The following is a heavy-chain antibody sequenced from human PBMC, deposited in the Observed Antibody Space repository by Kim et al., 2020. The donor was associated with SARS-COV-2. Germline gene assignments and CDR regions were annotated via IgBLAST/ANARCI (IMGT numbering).Heavy chain of an antibody. D-gene: IGHD4-17*01. Sequence: SETLSLTCTVSGGSISSYYWSWIRQPPGKGLEWIGYIYYSGSTNYNPSLKSRVTISVDTSKNQFSLKLSSVTAADTAVYYCARYGDYDTDAFDIWGQGTMVTVSS. V-gene: IGHV4-59*01. CDR1: GGSISSYY. CDR2: IYYSGST. J-gene: IGHJ3*02. CDR3: ARYGDYDTDAFDI.